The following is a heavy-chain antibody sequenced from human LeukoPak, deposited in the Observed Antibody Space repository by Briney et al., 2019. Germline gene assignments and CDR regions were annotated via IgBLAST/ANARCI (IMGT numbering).Heavy chain of an antibody. D-gene: IGHD3-10*01. CDR1: GYSFTSYW. Sequence: GESLKISCKGSGYSFTSYWIAWVRQMPGKGLEWMGIIYPGDSDTRYSPSFQGQVTISADKSISTAYLQWSSLKASDTAVYYCARAKTALWFGELKDTYFDYWGQGTLVTVSS. J-gene: IGHJ4*02. CDR3: ARAKTALWFGELKDTYFDY. V-gene: IGHV5-51*01. CDR2: IYPGDSDT.